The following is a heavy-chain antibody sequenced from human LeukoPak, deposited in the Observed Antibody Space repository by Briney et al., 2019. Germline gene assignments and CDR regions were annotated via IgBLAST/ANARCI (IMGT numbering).Heavy chain of an antibody. CDR2: ISAYNGNT. CDR3: ARLGYCSSTSCYGWFDP. V-gene: IGHV1-18*01. Sequence: ASVNVSCKASGYTFTSYGISWVRQAPGQGLEWMGWISAYNGNTNYAQKLQGRVTMTTDTSTSTAYMELRSLRSDDTAVYYCARLGYCSSTSCYGWFDPWGQGTLVTVSS. J-gene: IGHJ5*02. CDR1: GYTFTSYG. D-gene: IGHD2-2*01.